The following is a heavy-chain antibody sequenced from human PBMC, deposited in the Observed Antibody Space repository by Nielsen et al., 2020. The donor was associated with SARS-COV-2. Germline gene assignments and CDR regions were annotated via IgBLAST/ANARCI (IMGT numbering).Heavy chain of an antibody. D-gene: IGHD1-26*01. CDR1: GYTFTGYY. CDR3: ARDEDLGGSGHLQH. V-gene: IGHV1-2*06. J-gene: IGHJ1*01. CDR2: INPNSGGT. Sequence: ASVQVSCKASGYTFTGYYMHWVRQAPGQGLEWMGRINPNSGGTNYAQKFQGRVTMTRDTSISTAYMELSRLRSDDTAVYYCARDEDLGGSGHLQHWGQGTLVTVSS.